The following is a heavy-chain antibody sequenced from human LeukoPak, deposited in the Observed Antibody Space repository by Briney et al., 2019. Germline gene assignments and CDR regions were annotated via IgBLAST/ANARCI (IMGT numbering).Heavy chain of an antibody. CDR3: ARALSGYTQFDY. Sequence: GGSLRLSCAASGFTFSTYGMHWLRQAPGKGPESVALIRHDGSETYHAESVKGRFTISRDNSKNTFYLQMNSMRAEDTAVYYCARALSGYTQFDYWGQGTLVTVSS. V-gene: IGHV3-33*08. J-gene: IGHJ4*02. CDR1: GFTFSTYG. CDR2: IRHDGSET. D-gene: IGHD3-22*01.